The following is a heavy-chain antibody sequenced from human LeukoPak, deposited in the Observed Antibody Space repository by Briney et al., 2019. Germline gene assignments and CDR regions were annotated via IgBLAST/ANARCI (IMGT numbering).Heavy chain of an antibody. CDR1: GFTFSGSA. V-gene: IGHV3-30*04. J-gene: IGHJ4*02. D-gene: IGHD2-2*01. Sequence: GGSLKLSCVVSGFTFSGSAVHWVRQAPGKGLEWVAVISYDGRNIHYPDSVKGRFTISRDISTDTLWLQMDSLRTEDTAVYYCAKGPLRGTAAAIDYWGQGTLVTVSS. CDR2: ISYDGRNI. CDR3: AKGPLRGTAAAIDY.